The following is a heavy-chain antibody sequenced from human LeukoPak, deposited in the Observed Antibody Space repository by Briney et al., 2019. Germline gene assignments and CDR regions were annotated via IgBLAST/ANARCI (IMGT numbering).Heavy chain of an antibody. CDR1: GFTFSSYS. Sequence: PGGSLRLSCAASGFTFSSYSMNWVRQAPGKGLEWVSSIISSSSYIYYADSVKGRFTISRDNAKNSLYLQMNSLRAEDTAVYYCARGAEELLGAFDIWGQGTMVTVSS. CDR2: IISSSSYI. CDR3: ARGAEELLGAFDI. V-gene: IGHV3-21*01. J-gene: IGHJ3*02. D-gene: IGHD2-15*01.